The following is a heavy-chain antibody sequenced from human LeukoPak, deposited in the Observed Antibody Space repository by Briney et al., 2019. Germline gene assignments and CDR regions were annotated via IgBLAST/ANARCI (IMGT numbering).Heavy chain of an antibody. CDR1: GSTFSSYS. Sequence: PGGSLRLSCAASGSTFSSYSMNWVRQAPGKGLEWVSYISSSSSTIYYADSVKGRFTISRDNAKNSLYLQMNSLRAEDTAVYYCARESYGSGSYLWGQGTMVTVSS. D-gene: IGHD3-10*01. V-gene: IGHV3-48*04. J-gene: IGHJ3*01. CDR3: ARESYGSGSYL. CDR2: ISSSSSTI.